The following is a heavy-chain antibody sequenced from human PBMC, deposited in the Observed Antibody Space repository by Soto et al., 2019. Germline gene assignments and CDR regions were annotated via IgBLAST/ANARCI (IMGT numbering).Heavy chain of an antibody. CDR3: ARDSYYYDSSGYYYGYYFDY. V-gene: IGHV4-30-2*01. D-gene: IGHD3-22*01. CDR2: IYHSGST. CDR1: GGSISSGGYS. J-gene: IGHJ4*02. Sequence: QLQLQESGSGLVKPSQTLSLTCAVSGGSISSGGYSWSWIRQPPGKGLEWIGYIYHSGSTYYNPSLKSRVTISVDRSKNQFSVKLSSVTAADTAVYYCARDSYYYDSSGYYYGYYFDYWGQGTLVTVSS.